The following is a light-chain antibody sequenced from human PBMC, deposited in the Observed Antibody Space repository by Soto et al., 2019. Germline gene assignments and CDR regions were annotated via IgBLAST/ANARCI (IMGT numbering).Light chain of an antibody. CDR3: SSYAGSNHVV. Sequence: QSVLTQPPSASGFPGQSVTISCTGTSSDVGGYNYVSWYQQQPGKAPKVIIYGVTERPSGVPDRFSGSKSGNTASLTVSGLQAEDEADYYCSSYAGSNHVVFGGGTQLTVL. V-gene: IGLV2-8*01. CDR2: GVT. CDR1: SSDVGGYNY. J-gene: IGLJ2*01.